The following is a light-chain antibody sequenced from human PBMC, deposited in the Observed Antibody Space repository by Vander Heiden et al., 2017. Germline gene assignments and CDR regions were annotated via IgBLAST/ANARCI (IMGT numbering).Light chain of an antibody. V-gene: IGLV3-25*03. CDR2: KDS. J-gene: IGLJ2*01. CDR3: QSADSSGVV. Sequence: SYELTQPPSVSVSPGQTARITCSGDALPKQYAYWYQQKPGQAPVLVIYKDSERPSGIPERFSGSSSGTTVTVTISGVQAEDEADYYCQSADSSGVVFGGGTKLTVL. CDR1: ALPKQY.